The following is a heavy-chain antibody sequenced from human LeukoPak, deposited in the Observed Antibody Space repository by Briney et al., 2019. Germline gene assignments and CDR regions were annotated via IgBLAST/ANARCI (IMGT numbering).Heavy chain of an antibody. D-gene: IGHD3-3*01. Sequence: SETLSLTCTVSGGSVSSGSYYWSWIRQHPGKGLEWIGYIYYSGSTYYNPSLKSRVTISVDTSKNQFSLKLSSVTAADTAVYYCARAHYDFWSGYYGPLHFDYWGQGTLVTVSS. CDR1: GGSVSSGSYY. CDR3: ARAHYDFWSGYYGPLHFDY. J-gene: IGHJ4*02. CDR2: IYYSGST. V-gene: IGHV4-31*03.